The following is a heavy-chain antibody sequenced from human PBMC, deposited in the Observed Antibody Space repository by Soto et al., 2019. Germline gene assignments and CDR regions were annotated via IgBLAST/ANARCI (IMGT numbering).Heavy chain of an antibody. J-gene: IGHJ4*02. Sequence: EMQLLESGGGLVLPGGSLRLSCAASGFTFSIYAMSWVRQAPGKGLEWVSSISGSGSSTYNADSVKGRFTFSRDNSKNTLYLQMNSLRTDDTAVYYCVKYHHDAWYRSFDFWGQGTLVTVSS. CDR3: VKYHHDAWYRSFDF. D-gene: IGHD3-22*01. V-gene: IGHV3-23*01. CDR2: ISGSGSST. CDR1: GFTFSIYA.